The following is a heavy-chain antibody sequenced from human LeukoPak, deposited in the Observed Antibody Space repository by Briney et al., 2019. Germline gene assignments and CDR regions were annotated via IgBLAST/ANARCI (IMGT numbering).Heavy chain of an antibody. CDR2: MNPNSGNT. Sequence: ASVKVSCKTSGYTFTGYYMHWVRQAPGQGLEWMGWMNPNSGNTDYAQKFQGRVTITRNTSISTAYMELSSLRSEDTAVYYCARRAVGNSYYYYMDVWGKGTTVTVSS. CDR3: ARRAVGNSYYYYMDV. CDR1: GYTFTGYY. J-gene: IGHJ6*03. D-gene: IGHD6-19*01. V-gene: IGHV1-8*03.